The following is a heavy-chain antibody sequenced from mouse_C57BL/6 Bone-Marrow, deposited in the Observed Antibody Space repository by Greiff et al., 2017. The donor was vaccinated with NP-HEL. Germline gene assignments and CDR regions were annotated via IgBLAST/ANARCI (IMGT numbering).Heavy chain of an antibody. CDR3: ARNWGSAYDYLFAY. V-gene: IGHV2-9-1*01. Sequence: VQRVESGPGLVAPSQSLSITCTVSGFSLTSYAISWVRQPPGKGLEWLGVIWTGGGTNYNSALKSRLSISKDNSKSQVFLKMNSLQTDDTARYYCARNWGSAYDYLFAYWGQGTLVTVSA. CDR1: GFSLTSYA. CDR2: IWTGGGT. D-gene: IGHD2-4*01. J-gene: IGHJ3*01.